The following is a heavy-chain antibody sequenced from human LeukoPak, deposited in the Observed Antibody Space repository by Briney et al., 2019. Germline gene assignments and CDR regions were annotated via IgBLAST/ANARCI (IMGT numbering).Heavy chain of an antibody. D-gene: IGHD6-13*01. CDR3: AKGGGSSWYDYFDY. J-gene: IGHJ4*02. Sequence: RSLRLSCAASGFTFDDYAMHWVRQAPGKGLEWVSGISWNSGSIGYADSVKGRFTISRDNAKNSLYLQMNSLRAEDTALYYCAKGGGSSWYDYFDYWGQGTLVTVSS. CDR1: GFTFDDYA. V-gene: IGHV3-9*01. CDR2: ISWNSGSI.